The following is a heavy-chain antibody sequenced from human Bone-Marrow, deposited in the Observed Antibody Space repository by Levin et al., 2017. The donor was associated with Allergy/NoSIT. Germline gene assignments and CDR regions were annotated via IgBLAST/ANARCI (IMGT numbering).Heavy chain of an antibody. D-gene: IGHD3-16*02. CDR2: INWDGDSL. V-gene: IGHV3-9*01. CDR3: TKLRGTYRYDAFDV. Sequence: SLKISCRGSGFKFDDYAMHWVRQAPGKGLEWISGINWDGDSLDYADSVKGRFTISRDNDKNSLFLEMSSLRPDDTAVYFCTKLRGTYRYDAFDVWGPGTRFLVSS. CDR1: GFKFDDYA. J-gene: IGHJ3*01.